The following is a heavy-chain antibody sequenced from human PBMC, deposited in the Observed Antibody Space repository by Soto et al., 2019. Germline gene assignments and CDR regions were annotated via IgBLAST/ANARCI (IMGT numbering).Heavy chain of an antibody. V-gene: IGHV5-51*01. Sequence: WVPMRVSWKGFGYSFINHCGGLMRQIHGKGLEWMGIIYPGDSDTRYSPSFQGQVTISADKSISTAYLQWSSLKASDTAMYYCARLRLVTTYNWFDPWGQGTLVTVSS. D-gene: IGHD2-21*02. CDR1: GYSFINHC. CDR2: IYPGDSDT. CDR3: ARLRLVTTYNWFDP. J-gene: IGHJ5*02.